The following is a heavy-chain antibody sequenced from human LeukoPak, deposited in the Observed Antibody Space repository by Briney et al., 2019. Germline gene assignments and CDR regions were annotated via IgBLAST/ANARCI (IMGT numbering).Heavy chain of an antibody. D-gene: IGHD1-14*01. CDR2: IPCSGTV. V-gene: IGHV3-48*01. CDR1: GFTFSSYS. J-gene: IGHJ4*02. Sequence: GGSLRLSCAASGFTFSSYSMNWVRQAPGKGLEWLSYIPCSGTVQYAASVKGGFTISRDNAKNSLYLLMNNMRAADTAVYYCVTGKAGIAYFDYWGQGTLVTVSS. CDR3: VTGKAGIAYFDY.